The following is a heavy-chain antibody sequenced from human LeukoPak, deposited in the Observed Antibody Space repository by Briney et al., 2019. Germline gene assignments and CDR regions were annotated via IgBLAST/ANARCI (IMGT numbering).Heavy chain of an antibody. J-gene: IGHJ4*02. CDR1: GYTFTAHH. V-gene: IGHV1-2*02. Sequence: ASVKVSCKASGYTFTAHHMHWVRQALGQGLAWMGWISANNGATNYAKKFQGRVTMTRDTSISTAYMELNRLRSDDTAVYYCAREITYSTSDDYWGQGTLVTVSS. CDR3: AREITYSTSDDY. D-gene: IGHD6-6*01. CDR2: ISANNGAT.